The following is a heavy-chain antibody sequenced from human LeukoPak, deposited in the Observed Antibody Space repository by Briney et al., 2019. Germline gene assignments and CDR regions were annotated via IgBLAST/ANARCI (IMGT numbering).Heavy chain of an antibody. CDR3: ARDRSPNWAYWYFDL. D-gene: IGHD7-27*01. CDR1: GFTFSTYG. V-gene: IGHV3-30*03. CDR2: ISYDANNE. J-gene: IGHJ2*01. Sequence: PGGSLRLSCAAAGFTFSTYGMHWVRQAPGKGLEWVALISYDANNEYYADSVKGRFTISRDNSKNTLYLQMYSLRAEDTAVYYCARDRSPNWAYWYFDLWGRGTLVTVSS.